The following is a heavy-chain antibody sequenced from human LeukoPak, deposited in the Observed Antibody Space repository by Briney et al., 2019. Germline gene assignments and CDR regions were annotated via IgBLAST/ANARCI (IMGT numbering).Heavy chain of an antibody. D-gene: IGHD3-10*01. Sequence: KPSETLSLTCAVSGYSISSGYYWSWIRQPAGKGLEWIGRIYTSGSTNYNPSLKSRVTMSVDTSKNQFSLKLSSVTAADTAVYYCARDRFGYRDGDAFDIWGQGTMVTVSS. CDR3: ARDRFGYRDGDAFDI. V-gene: IGHV4-4*07. J-gene: IGHJ3*02. CDR2: IYTSGST. CDR1: GYSISSGYY.